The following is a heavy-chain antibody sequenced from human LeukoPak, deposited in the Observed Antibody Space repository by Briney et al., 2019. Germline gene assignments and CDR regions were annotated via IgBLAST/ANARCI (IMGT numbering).Heavy chain of an antibody. CDR3: ARGLRFLEWLLSSLYYFDY. D-gene: IGHD3-3*01. CDR1: GYTFTGYY. J-gene: IGHJ4*02. CDR2: INPNSGGT. V-gene: IGHV1-2*02. Sequence: GASVTVSCKASGYTFTGYYMHWVRQAPGQGLEWMGWINPNSGGTNYAQKFQGRVTMTRDTSISTAYMELSRLRSDDTAVYYCARGLRFLEWLLSSLYYFDYWGQGTLVTVSS.